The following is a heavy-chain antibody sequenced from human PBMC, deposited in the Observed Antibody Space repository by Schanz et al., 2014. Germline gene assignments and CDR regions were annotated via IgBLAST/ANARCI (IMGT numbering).Heavy chain of an antibody. CDR2: VRHRRNSDII. V-gene: IGHV3-72*01. J-gene: IGHJ4*02. D-gene: IGHD1-7*01. CDR3: FSMHYGNSVY. Sequence: EVQLVESGGGLVQPGGSLRLSCAVSGFTVSDHYMDWVRQAPGKGLEWVGRVRHRRNSDIIEYAASVEGRFTISRDESKNSVYLQMNSLQTDDTAFYYCFSMHYGNSVYWGQGTLVTVSS. CDR1: GFTVSDHY.